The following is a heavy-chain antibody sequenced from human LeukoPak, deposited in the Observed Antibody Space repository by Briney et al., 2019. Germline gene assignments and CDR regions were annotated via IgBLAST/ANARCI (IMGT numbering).Heavy chain of an antibody. V-gene: IGHV3-43*02. CDR3: AKDRVLAYQDTADSFDM. CDR1: GFTFDDYA. CDR2: ISGDGRDA. D-gene: IGHD2-21*01. J-gene: IGHJ3*02. Sequence: GGSLRLSCAASGFTFDDYAMHWVRQAPGKGLEWVSLISGDGRDAYYGDLLKGRFTISRDNINTSLSLQMNNLRTEDTALYYCAKDRVLAYQDTADSFDMCGQGTVITVSS.